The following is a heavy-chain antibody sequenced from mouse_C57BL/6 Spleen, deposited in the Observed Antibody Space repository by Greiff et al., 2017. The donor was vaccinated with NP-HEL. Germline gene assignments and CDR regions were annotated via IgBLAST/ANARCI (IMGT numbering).Heavy chain of an antibody. CDR1: GFNIKDYY. V-gene: IGHV14-2*01. D-gene: IGHD1-1*01. J-gene: IGHJ3*01. CDR3: ARTRGSSPWFAY. CDR2: IDPEDGET. Sequence: VQLQQSGAELVKPGASVKLSCTASGFNIKDYYMHWVKQRTEQGLEWIGRIDPEDGETNSAPKFQGKATITADTSSNTAYLQLSSLTSEDTAVYYCARTRGSSPWFAYWGQGTLVTVSA.